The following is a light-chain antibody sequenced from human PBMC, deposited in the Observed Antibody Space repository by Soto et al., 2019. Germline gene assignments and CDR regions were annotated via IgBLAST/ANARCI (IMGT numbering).Light chain of an antibody. J-gene: IGLJ1*01. CDR1: NSNIGAGYD. V-gene: IGLV1-44*01. Sequence: QSVLTQPPSVSGAPGQRVTISCTGSNSNIGAGYDVHWYQHLPGTAPTLLIFSNNQRPSGVPARFSGSKSGTSASLAISGLQSGDEGDCYCAAWDDSLNGFYVFGTGTKVTVL. CDR2: SNN. CDR3: AAWDDSLNGFYV.